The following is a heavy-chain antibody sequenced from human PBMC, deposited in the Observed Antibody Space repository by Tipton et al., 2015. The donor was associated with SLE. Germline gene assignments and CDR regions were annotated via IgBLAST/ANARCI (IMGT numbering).Heavy chain of an antibody. Sequence: TLSLTCSVSGGSISSNYWIWIRQPPGKGLEWIGYISDGGATNHNPSLKSRVTISVDPAKNQFSLKLTSVTAADTAVYYCARHKIFQVVVTQFDVWGQGTLVTVSS. D-gene: IGHD3-3*01. CDR3: ARHKIFQVVVTQFDV. CDR1: GGSISSNY. J-gene: IGHJ3*01. V-gene: IGHV4-59*08. CDR2: ISDGGAT.